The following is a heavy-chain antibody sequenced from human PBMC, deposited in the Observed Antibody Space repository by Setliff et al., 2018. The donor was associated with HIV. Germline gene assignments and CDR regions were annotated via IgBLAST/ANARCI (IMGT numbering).Heavy chain of an antibody. CDR3: ARHMVATSYYFDY. CDR2: IYHGGST. V-gene: IGHV4-59*08. J-gene: IGHJ4*02. Sequence: PSETLSLTCTVSGGSISSYYWSWIRQPPGKGLEWIGEIYHGGSTNYNSSLKSRVTISVDKSKNQFSLKLTSVTAADTAVYYCARHMVATSYYFDYWGQGTLVTVSS. CDR1: GGSISSYY. D-gene: IGHD5-12*01.